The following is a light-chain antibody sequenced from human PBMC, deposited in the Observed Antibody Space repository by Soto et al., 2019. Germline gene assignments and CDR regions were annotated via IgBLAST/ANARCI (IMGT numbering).Light chain of an antibody. J-gene: IGKJ1*01. Sequence: IVLTQSPATLSVSPGERATLSCRASQSVSSNLAWYQQKPGQAPRLLIYGASTRATGLPARFSGSGSGTDFTLTISSLEPEDLAVYYCQQRSNWPRTFGQGTKVDIK. CDR1: QSVSSN. CDR2: GAS. CDR3: QQRSNWPRT. V-gene: IGKV3-11*01.